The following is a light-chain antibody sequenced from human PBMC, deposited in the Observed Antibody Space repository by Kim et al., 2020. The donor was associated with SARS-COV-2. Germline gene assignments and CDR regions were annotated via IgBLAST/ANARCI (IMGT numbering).Light chain of an antibody. CDR2: DVT. CDR3: SSYTSSDTLV. CDR1: SSDVGGYDY. J-gene: IGLJ2*01. Sequence: QSALTQPASVSGSPGQSITISCTGTSSDVGGYDYVSWFQQHPGKAPKLVIFDVTDRPSGVSNRFYGSKSGNTASLTISGLQAEDEADYYCSSYTSSDTLVFGGGTQLTVL. V-gene: IGLV2-14*03.